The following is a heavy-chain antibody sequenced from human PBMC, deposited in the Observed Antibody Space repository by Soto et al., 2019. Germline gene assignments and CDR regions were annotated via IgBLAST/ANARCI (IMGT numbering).Heavy chain of an antibody. D-gene: IGHD3-16*01. V-gene: IGHV3-23*01. J-gene: IGHJ3*01. Sequence: EVQLLESGGGLVQPGGSLRLSCAASGFTFSHYAMSWVRQAPGKELQWVSTIFGSGASTHYADSVKGRFGISRDNSNNMLFLEMNSLKDEDTAVYYCTREASSWGFAFDLWGQGTRVAVSS. CDR2: IFGSGAST. CDR1: GFTFSHYA. CDR3: TREASSWGFAFDL.